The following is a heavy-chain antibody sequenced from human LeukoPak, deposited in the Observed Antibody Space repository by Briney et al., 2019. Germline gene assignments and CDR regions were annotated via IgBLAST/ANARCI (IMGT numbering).Heavy chain of an antibody. CDR2: IKQDGSVK. CDR1: GFTFSTYW. Sequence: GGSLRLSCAASGFTFSTYWMSWVRQAPGKGLDWVANIKQDGSVKYYVDSVKSRFTISRDNAKSSLYLQMNSLRAEDTAVYYCTREKLDTRGYIDFWGQGALVTVSS. J-gene: IGHJ4*02. V-gene: IGHV3-7*01. D-gene: IGHD2-8*02. CDR3: TREKLDTRGYIDF.